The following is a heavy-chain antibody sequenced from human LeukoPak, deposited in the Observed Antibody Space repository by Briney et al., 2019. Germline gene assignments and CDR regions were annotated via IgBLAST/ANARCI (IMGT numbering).Heavy chain of an antibody. CDR1: GWSFNDYY. J-gene: IGHJ5*02. CDR3: ARGQVPAARGYNWFDP. V-gene: IGHV4-34*01. D-gene: IGHD2-2*01. Sequence: SETLPLTCAVYGWSFNDYYWNWIRQPPGKGLEWIGEINARGDTNFNPSLKSRVTISVDTSKSQFSLRLTSMIAAHTAVYYCARGQVPAARGYNWFDPWGQGTLVTVSS. CDR2: INARGDT.